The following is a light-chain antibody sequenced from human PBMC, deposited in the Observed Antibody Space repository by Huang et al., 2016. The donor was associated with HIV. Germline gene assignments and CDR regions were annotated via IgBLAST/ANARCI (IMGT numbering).Light chain of an antibody. V-gene: IGKV1-NL1*01. CDR1: QGIGNS. J-gene: IGKJ1*01. Sequence: DIQMTQSPSSLSASVGDRVTITCRASQGIGNSLAWDQQKPEKAPRLLLDATSTLESGVPSRFSGSGSGTHYTLTINTLQPEDIASYYCQQYHSLPWTFGQGTKVEIK. CDR3: QQYHSLPWT. CDR2: ATS.